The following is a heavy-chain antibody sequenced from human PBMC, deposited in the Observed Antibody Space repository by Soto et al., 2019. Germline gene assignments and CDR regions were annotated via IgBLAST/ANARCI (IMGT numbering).Heavy chain of an antibody. D-gene: IGHD3-22*01. CDR2: IKQDGSEK. J-gene: IGHJ3*02. CDR3: ARAGYYDTSDAFDI. CDR1: GFTFSSYW. V-gene: IGHV3-7*03. Sequence: VQLVESGGGLVQPGGSLRLSCAASGFTFSSYWMSWVRQAPGKGLEWVANIKQDGSEKYYVDSVKGRFTISRDNAKNSLYLQMNSLRAEDTAVYYCARAGYYDTSDAFDIWGQGTMVTVSS.